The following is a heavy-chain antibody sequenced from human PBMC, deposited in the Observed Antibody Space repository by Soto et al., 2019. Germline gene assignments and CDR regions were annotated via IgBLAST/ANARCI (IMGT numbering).Heavy chain of an antibody. J-gene: IGHJ4*02. CDR1: GFAFSAYY. CDR3: TRSVYDTSGYTDY. CDR2: ISESGTTI. D-gene: IGHD3-22*01. V-gene: IGHV3-11*01. Sequence: QVHLVEAGGGLVKPGGSLRLSCAASGFAFSAYYMSWIRQAPGKGLEWLSYISESGTTIYYADSVKGRFTISRDNAKNSLYLQMNSLRSEDTAVYYCTRSVYDTSGYTDYWGQGTLVTVSS.